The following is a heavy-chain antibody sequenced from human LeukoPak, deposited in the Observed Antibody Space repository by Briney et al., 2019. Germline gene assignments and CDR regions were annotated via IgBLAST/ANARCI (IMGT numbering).Heavy chain of an antibody. D-gene: IGHD5-12*01. CDR2: IYSGGGT. V-gene: IGHV3-53*01. CDR3: ARDQGYSGYDSLDY. Sequence: GGSLRLSCAPSGFTVSSNYMSWVRQAPGKGLEWVSVIYSGGGTYYADSVKGRFTISRDNSKNTLYLQMNSLRAEDTAVYYCARDQGYSGYDSLDYWGQGTLVTVSS. CDR1: GFTVSSNY. J-gene: IGHJ4*02.